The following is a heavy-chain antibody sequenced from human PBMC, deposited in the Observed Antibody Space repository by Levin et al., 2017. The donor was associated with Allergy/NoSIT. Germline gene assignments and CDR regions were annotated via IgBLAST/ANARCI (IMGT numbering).Heavy chain of an antibody. CDR1: GFTFSSYE. CDR3: ARQLGNFWSGYNYFDY. CDR2: ISSTGSTI. J-gene: IGHJ4*02. D-gene: IGHD3-3*01. Sequence: LSLICAASGFTFSSYEMNWVRRAPGKGLEWVSYISSTGSTIYSADSVKGRFTISRDNAKNSLYLHMNSLRAEDTAVYYCARQLGNFWSGYNYFDYWGQGTLVTVSS. V-gene: IGHV3-48*03.